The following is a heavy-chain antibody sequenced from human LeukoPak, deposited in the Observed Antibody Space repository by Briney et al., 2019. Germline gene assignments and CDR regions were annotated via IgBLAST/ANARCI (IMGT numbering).Heavy chain of an antibody. V-gene: IGHV3-23*01. J-gene: IGHJ6*02. CDR2: ISGGGGST. CDR1: GFTFTSYS. CDR3: AKDGAAYYYYGMDV. Sequence: GGSLRLSCAASGFTFTSYSTNWVRQAPGKGLEWVSTISGGGGSTYYADSVKGRFTISRDNSKNTLYLQMNSLRAEDTAVYYCAKDGAAYYYYGMDVWGQGTTVTVSS.